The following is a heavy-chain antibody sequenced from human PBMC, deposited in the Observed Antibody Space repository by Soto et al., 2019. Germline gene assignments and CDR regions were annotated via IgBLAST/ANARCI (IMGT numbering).Heavy chain of an antibody. CDR1: GGSVSSGSYY. CDR2: IYYSGST. V-gene: IGHV4-61*01. J-gene: IGHJ6*02. D-gene: IGHD3-3*01. CDR3: ARVRSPNIMDV. Sequence: SETLSLTCTVYGGSVSSGSYYWSWIRQPPGKGLEWIGYIYYSGSTNYNPSLKSRVTISVDTSKNQFSLKLSSVTAEDTAVYYCARVRSPNIMDVWGQGTTVTVSS.